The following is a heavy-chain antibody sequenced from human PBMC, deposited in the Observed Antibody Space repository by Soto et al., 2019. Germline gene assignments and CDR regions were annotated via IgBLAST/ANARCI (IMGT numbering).Heavy chain of an antibody. J-gene: IGHJ4*02. Sequence: QITLKESGPTLVKPTQTLTLTCSFSGFSLSTSGVGVGWIRQPPGKALEWLALVYWNDDKRYSPSLKSRLTITKDTSRNQVVLTMTNMDPVXXXXXXXXHSPYQVPIHFWGQGILV. CDR2: VYWNDDK. D-gene: IGHD5-18*01. V-gene: IGHV2-5*01. CDR1: GFSLSTSGVG. CDR3: XHSPYQVPIHF.